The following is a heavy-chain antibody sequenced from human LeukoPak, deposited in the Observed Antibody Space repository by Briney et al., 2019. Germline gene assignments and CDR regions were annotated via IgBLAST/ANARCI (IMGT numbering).Heavy chain of an antibody. CDR3: ARVARDGYSY. D-gene: IGHD5-24*01. V-gene: IGHV4-31*03. Sequence: SETLSLTCTVSGGSISSGGYYWSWICQHPGKGLEWIGYIYYSGSTYYNPSLKSRVTISVDTSKNQFSLKLSSVTAADTAVYYCARVARDGYSYWGQGTLVTVSS. CDR1: GGSISSGGYY. J-gene: IGHJ4*02. CDR2: IYYSGST.